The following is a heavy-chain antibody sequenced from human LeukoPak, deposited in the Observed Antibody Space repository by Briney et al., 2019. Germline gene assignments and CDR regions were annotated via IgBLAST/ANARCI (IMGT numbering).Heavy chain of an antibody. D-gene: IGHD3-16*01. CDR3: ARDFGGPGGWLADY. Sequence: SQTLSLTFTVSGDSISSGSYYWSWIRQPAGKGLEWIGRIYTSGSTNYNPSLRSRVTISVDTSKNQFSLKLSSVTAADTAVYYCARDFGGPGGWLADYWGQGTLVTVSS. V-gene: IGHV4-61*02. CDR1: GDSISSGSYY. CDR2: IYTSGST. J-gene: IGHJ4*02.